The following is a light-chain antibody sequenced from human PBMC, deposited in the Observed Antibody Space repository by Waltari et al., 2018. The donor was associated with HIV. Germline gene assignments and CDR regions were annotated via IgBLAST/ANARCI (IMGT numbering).Light chain of an antibody. CDR1: SLSSYY. CDR2: DKN. Sequence: SSELTQDPAVSVALGQTVRITCQGDSLSSYYASWYQQKPGQAPVLVIYDKNNRPPGIPDRFSGSSSGNTASLTITGAQAEDEADYYCNSRDSSGNHWVFGGGTKLTVL. V-gene: IGLV3-19*01. CDR3: NSRDSSGNHWV. J-gene: IGLJ3*02.